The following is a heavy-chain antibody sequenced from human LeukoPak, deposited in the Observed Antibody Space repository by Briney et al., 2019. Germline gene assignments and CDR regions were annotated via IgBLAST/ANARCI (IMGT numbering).Heavy chain of an antibody. D-gene: IGHD6-19*01. Sequence: PSETLSLTCTVSGGSMSPYHWGWIRQPPGKGLEWTGYIYYSGSTNYNPSLNSRVTISVDTFKNQFSLRLSSVTAADTAIYYCARAVSGRFDYWGQETLVTVSS. CDR3: ARAVSGRFDY. J-gene: IGHJ4*02. V-gene: IGHV4-59*08. CDR1: GGSMSPYH. CDR2: IYYSGST.